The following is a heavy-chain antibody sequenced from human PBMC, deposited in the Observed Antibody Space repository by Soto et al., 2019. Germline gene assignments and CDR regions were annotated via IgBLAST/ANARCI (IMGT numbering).Heavy chain of an antibody. V-gene: IGHV4-59*12. CDR2: FYYSGST. D-gene: IGHD4-17*01. CDR3: ASGLVTTFHY. J-gene: IGHJ4*02. Sequence: SETLSLTCTVSGVSIRTYYWSWIRQPPGKGLEWIGYFYYSGSTNYNPSLKSRVTISVDRSKNQFSLKLSSVTAADTAVYYCASGLVTTFHYWGQGTLVTVSS. CDR1: GVSIRTYY.